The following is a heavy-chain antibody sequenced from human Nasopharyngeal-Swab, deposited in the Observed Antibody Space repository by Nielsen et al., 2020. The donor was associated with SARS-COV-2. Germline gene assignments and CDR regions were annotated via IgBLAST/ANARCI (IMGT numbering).Heavy chain of an antibody. CDR3: ARDKGGMATLDYYYYYYMDV. D-gene: IGHD5-24*01. J-gene: IGHJ6*03. CDR2: IYYSGST. Sequence: SETLSLTCTVSGCSISSYYWSWIRQPPGKGLEWIGHIYYSGSTNYNPSLKSRVTISVDTSKNQFSLKLSSVTAADTAVYYCARDKGGMATLDYYYYYYMDVWGKGTTVTVSS. CDR1: GCSISSYY. V-gene: IGHV4-59*01.